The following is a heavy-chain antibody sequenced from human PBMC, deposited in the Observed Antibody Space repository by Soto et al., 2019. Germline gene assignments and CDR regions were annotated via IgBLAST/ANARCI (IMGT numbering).Heavy chain of an antibody. J-gene: IGHJ4*02. D-gene: IGHD2-15*01. V-gene: IGHV3-15*07. CDR2: IKSITDGGTT. Sequence: GGSLRLSCAASGFTFSNAWMNWVRQAPGKGLEWVGRIKSITDGGTTDYAALVKGRFTISRDDSKTTLYLQMNSLKTEDTAVYYCTTDLPRYCSDGRCYCNWGQGTLVTVSS. CDR3: TTDLPRYCSDGRCYCN. CDR1: GFTFSNAW.